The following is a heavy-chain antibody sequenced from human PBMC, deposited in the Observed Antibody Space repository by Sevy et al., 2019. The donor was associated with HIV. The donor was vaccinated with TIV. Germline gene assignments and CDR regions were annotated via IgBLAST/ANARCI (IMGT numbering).Heavy chain of an antibody. V-gene: IGHV3-9*03. D-gene: IGHD6-13*01. CDR3: AKGQGLSSSWPGDWFDP. CDR1: GFTFDDYA. Sequence: GGSLRLSCAASGFTFDDYAMHWVRLVPGKGLEWVSGISWNSGYIAYADSLKGRFTISRDNAKNSLYLQMNSLRAEDMAFYYCAKGQGLSSSWPGDWFDPWGQGTLVTVSS. J-gene: IGHJ5*02. CDR2: ISWNSGYI.